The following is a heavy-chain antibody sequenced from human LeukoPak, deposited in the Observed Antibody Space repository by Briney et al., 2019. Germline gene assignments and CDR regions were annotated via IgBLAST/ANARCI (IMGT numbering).Heavy chain of an antibody. CDR2: INTNIGNP. CDR3: AREGARGYYYYYGMDV. Sequence: GASVKVSCKASGYTFTSYAMNWVRQAPGQGLEWMGWINTNIGNPTYAQGFTGRFVFSLDTSVSTAYLQISSLKAEDTAVYYCAREGARGYYYYYGMDVWGQGTTVTVSS. CDR1: GYTFTSYA. J-gene: IGHJ6*02. V-gene: IGHV7-4-1*02. D-gene: IGHD3-16*01.